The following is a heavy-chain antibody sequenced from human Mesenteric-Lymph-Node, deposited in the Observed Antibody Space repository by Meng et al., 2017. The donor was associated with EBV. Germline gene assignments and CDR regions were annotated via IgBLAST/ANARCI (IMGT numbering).Heavy chain of an antibody. D-gene: IGHD5-12*01. V-gene: IGHV3-21*01. CDR1: GFTFSTYG. J-gene: IGHJ4*02. CDR2: ISSSSSYI. CDR3: ARGGYSGYGFDY. Sequence: EVQLVGAXXXXXKPXGXXXLSCAASGFTFSTYGMNWVRQAPGKGLEWVSYISSSSSYIYYADSVKGRFTISRDNAKSSLYLQMNTLRAEDTAVYYCARGGYSGYGFDYWGQGTLVTVSS.